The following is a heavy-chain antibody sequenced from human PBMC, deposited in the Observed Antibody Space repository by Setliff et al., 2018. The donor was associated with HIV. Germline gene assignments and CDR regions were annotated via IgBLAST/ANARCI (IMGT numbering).Heavy chain of an antibody. J-gene: IGHJ6*03. Sequence: PSETLSLTCTVSGGYISTYYWSWIRQPPGKGLEWIGETNPSGSTKYNPSLKSRVTISVDRSKNQFSLKLTSVTAADTAVYYCARGQDLGATWTGYYYYYMDVWGKGTTVTVSS. CDR3: ARGQDLGATWTGYYYYYMDV. D-gene: IGHD1-26*01. V-gene: IGHV4-34*01. CDR2: TNPSGST. CDR1: GGYISTYY.